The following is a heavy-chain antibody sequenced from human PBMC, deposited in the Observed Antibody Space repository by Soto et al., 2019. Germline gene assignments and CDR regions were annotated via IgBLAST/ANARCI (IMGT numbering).Heavy chain of an antibody. Sequence: QVQLVGSGGGVVQPGRSLRLSCVASGFTFSNYAMHWVRQTPGKGLEWVAVISHDVTNQYYADSVKGRFTISRDNSKNKLYLQMNSLRAEDTAVYYCARGDNFYDSSGYYYWGQGTLVTVSS. D-gene: IGHD3-22*01. CDR1: GFTFSNYA. V-gene: IGHV3-30-3*01. CDR3: ARGDNFYDSSGYYY. J-gene: IGHJ4*02. CDR2: ISHDVTNQ.